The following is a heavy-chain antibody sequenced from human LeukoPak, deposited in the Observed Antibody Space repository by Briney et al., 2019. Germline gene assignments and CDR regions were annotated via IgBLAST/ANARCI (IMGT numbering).Heavy chain of an antibody. J-gene: IGHJ4*02. CDR3: ARDLRVHSISYYYGSGPPVY. CDR1: GYTFTSYA. V-gene: IGHV1-3*01. D-gene: IGHD3-10*01. CDR2: INAGNGNT. Sequence: ASVKVSCKASGYTFTSYAMHCVRQAPGQRLEWMGWINAGNGNTKYSQKFQGRVTITRDTSASTAYMELSSLRSEDTAVYYCARDLRVHSISYYYGSGPPVYWGQGTLVTVSS.